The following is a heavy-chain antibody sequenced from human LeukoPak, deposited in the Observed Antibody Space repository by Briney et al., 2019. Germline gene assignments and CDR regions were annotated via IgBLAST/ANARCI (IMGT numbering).Heavy chain of an antibody. CDR1: GFTVSSNY. J-gene: IGHJ4*02. CDR3: ARGVVTRSDY. V-gene: IGHV3-66*02. Sequence: GGSLRLSCAASGFTVSSNYMSWVRQAPGTGLEWVSVIYSDGSTYYADSVQGRFTISRDNPKNTLYLQMNSLRVEDTAVYYCARGVVTRSDYWGQGTLVTVSS. D-gene: IGHD4-23*01. CDR2: IYSDGST.